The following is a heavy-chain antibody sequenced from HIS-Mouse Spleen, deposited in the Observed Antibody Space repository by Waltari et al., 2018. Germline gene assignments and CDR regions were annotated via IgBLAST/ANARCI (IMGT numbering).Heavy chain of an antibody. CDR1: GGSISSSSYY. CDR3: AREIPYSSSWYDWYFDL. Sequence: QLQLQESGPGLVKPSETLSLTCTVSGGSISSSSYYWGWIRQPTGKGLEWIGSIYYSGRTYYHPSLKSRVTISVDTSKNQFSLKLSSVTAADTAVYYCAREIPYSSSWYDWYFDLWGRGTLVTVSS. V-gene: IGHV4-39*07. D-gene: IGHD6-13*01. J-gene: IGHJ2*01. CDR2: IYYSGRT.